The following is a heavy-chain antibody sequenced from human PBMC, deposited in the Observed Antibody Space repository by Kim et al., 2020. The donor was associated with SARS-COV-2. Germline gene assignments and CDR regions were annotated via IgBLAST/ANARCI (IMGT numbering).Heavy chain of an antibody. J-gene: IGHJ4*02. Sequence: SETLSLTCTVSGGSISSFYWSWIRQSPGKGLEWIGYIYYSGSTNYNPSLKSRVTISVDTSKTQFSLKLSSVTAADTAVYYCARVMAAAGTFDSWGQGTLVTVSS. V-gene: IGHV4-59*01. CDR3: ARVMAAAGTFDS. CDR2: IYYSGST. CDR1: GGSISSFY. D-gene: IGHD6-13*01.